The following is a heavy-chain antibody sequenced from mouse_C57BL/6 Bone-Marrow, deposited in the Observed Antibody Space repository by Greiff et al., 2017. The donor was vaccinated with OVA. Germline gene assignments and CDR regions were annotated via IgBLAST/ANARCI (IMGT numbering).Heavy chain of an antibody. CDR3: ARLGYYGSSSYYFDY. Sequence: QVQLQQPGAELVKPGASVKLSCKASGYTFTSYWMHWVKQRPGQGLEWIGMIHPNSGSTNYNEKFKSKATLTVDKSSSTAYMQLSSLTSEDSAVYYCARLGYYGSSSYYFDYWGQGTTLTVSS. V-gene: IGHV1-64*01. J-gene: IGHJ2*01. CDR1: GYTFTSYW. D-gene: IGHD1-1*01. CDR2: IHPNSGST.